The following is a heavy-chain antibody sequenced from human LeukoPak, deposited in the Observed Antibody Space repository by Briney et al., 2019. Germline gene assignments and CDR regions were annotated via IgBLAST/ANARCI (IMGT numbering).Heavy chain of an antibody. V-gene: IGHV4-59*08. CDR1: GGSISSYY. CDR3: ASGIAVAGPGFDY. Sequence: PSETLSLTCTVSGGSISSYYWSWIRQPPGKGLEWIGYIYYSGSTNYNPSLKSRVTISVDTSKNQFSLKLSSVTAADTAVYYCASGIAVAGPGFDYWGQGTLVTVSS. J-gene: IGHJ4*02. D-gene: IGHD6-19*01. CDR2: IYYSGST.